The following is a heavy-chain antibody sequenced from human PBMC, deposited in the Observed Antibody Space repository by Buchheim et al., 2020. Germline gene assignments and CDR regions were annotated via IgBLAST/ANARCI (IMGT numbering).Heavy chain of an antibody. Sequence: QVQLVESGGGVVQPGRSLRLSCAASGFTFSSYGMHWVRQAPGKGLEWVAVISYDGSNKYYADSVKGRFTISRDNSKNTLYLQMNSLRAEDTAVYYCAKSSLRGVMVRGNFDYWGQGTL. V-gene: IGHV3-30*18. CDR3: AKSSLRGVMVRGNFDY. CDR2: ISYDGSNK. J-gene: IGHJ4*02. D-gene: IGHD3-10*01. CDR1: GFTFSSYG.